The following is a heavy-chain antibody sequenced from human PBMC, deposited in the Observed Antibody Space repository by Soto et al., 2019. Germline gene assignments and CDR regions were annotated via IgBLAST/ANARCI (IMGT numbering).Heavy chain of an antibody. CDR3: ARDKVDVDYEYYYGLDV. CDR2: IYYSGST. CDR1: GGSISSGGYY. V-gene: IGHV4-31*03. Sequence: TSETLSLTCTVSGGSISSGGYYWSWIRHHPGKGLEWIGYIYYSGSTYYNPSLKRRVSISVDTSKSQFSLKLSSVTAADTAVYYCARDKVDVDYEYYYGLDVWGQGTTVTVSS. D-gene: IGHD3-9*01. J-gene: IGHJ6*02.